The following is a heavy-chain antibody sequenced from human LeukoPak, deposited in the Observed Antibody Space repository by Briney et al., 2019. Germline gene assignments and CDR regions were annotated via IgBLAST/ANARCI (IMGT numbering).Heavy chain of an antibody. CDR2: IKQDGSEK. D-gene: IGHD5-18*01. V-gene: IGHV3-7*03. Sequence: GGSLRLSCAASGFTFSSYWMSWVRQAPGKGLEWVANIKQDGSEKYYVDSVKGRFTISRDNAKNSLYLQMNSLRAEDTAVYYCTTDTARRIQLWHYYFDYWGQGTLVTVSS. CDR3: TTDTARRIQLWHYYFDY. CDR1: GFTFSSYW. J-gene: IGHJ4*02.